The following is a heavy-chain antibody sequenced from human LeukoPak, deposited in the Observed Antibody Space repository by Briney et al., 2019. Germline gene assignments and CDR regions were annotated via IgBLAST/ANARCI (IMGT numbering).Heavy chain of an antibody. CDR3: TRSVGGYCGGDCYPYFDY. CDR2: IGSKAYGGTT. CDR1: GFTFGDYA. V-gene: IGHV3-49*04. J-gene: IGHJ4*02. D-gene: IGHD2-21*02. Sequence: GRSLRLSCTASGFTFGDYAMSWVRQAPGKGLEWVGFIGSKAYGGTTEYAASVKGRFTISRDDSKSIAYLQMNSLKTEDTAVYYCTRSVGGYCGGDCYPYFDYWGQGTLVTVSS.